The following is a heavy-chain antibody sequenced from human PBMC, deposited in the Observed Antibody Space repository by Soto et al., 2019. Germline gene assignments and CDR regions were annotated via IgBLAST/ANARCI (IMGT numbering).Heavy chain of an antibody. D-gene: IGHD3-22*01. CDR3: AKVTYYDRSGLIPYGMDV. J-gene: IGHJ6*02. CDR2: ISGSGAST. V-gene: IGHV3-23*01. Sequence: EVQLLESGGGLVQPGESLRLSCAASGFSFSVYAMSWVRQAPGKGLEWVSVISGSGASTYYADSAKGRFTISRDNSRNTLSLQVNSLRADYTAVYYCAKVTYYDRSGLIPYGMDVWGQGTTVTVSS. CDR1: GFSFSVYA.